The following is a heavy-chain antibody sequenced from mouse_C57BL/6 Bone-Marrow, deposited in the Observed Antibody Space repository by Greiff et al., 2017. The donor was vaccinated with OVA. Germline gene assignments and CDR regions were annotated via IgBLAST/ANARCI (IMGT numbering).Heavy chain of an antibody. J-gene: IGHJ3*01. D-gene: IGHD2-5*01. V-gene: IGHV1-50*01. Sequence: VQLQQPGAELVKPGASVKLSCKASGYTFTSYWMQWVKQRPGQGLEWIGEIDPSDSYTNYNQKFKGKATLTVDTSSSTAYMQLSSLTSEDSAVYYCARDYYSNYGGFADWGQGTLVTVSA. CDR2: IDPSDSYT. CDR1: GYTFTSYW. CDR3: ARDYYSNYGGFAD.